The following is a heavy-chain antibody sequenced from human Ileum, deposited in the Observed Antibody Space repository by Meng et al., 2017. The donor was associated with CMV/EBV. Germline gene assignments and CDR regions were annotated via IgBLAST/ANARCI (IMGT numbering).Heavy chain of an antibody. CDR3: ARLGQQLVAPPAYLDS. D-gene: IGHD1-1*01. V-gene: IGHV1-69*12. Sequence: QFPLVQSGAEVRRPGSSVKVPCKASGGTFSHYGLSWIRQTPGQGLEWMGGSIPIFGTPNYAQKFQGRITITADESTQTVYMELSSLTADDTALYFCARLGQQLVAPPAYLDSWGQGTLVTVSA. CDR1: GGTFSHYG. CDR2: SIPIFGTP. J-gene: IGHJ4*02.